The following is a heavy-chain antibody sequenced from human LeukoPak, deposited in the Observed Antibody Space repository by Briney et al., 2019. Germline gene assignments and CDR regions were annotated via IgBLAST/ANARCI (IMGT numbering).Heavy chain of an antibody. CDR1: GGSISSSSYY. CDR2: IYYSGST. V-gene: IGHV4-39*01. D-gene: IGHD3-3*01. CDR3: ARHTTGGTTIFGVVQRWFDP. J-gene: IGHJ5*02. Sequence: PSETLSLTCTVSGGSISSSSYYWGWIRQPPGKGLEWIGSIYYSGSTYYNPSLKSRVTISVDTSKNQFSLKLSSVTAADTAVYYCARHTTGGTTIFGVVQRWFDPWGQGTLVTVSS.